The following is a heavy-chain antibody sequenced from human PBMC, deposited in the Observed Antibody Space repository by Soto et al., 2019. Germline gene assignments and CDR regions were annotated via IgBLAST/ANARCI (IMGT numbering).Heavy chain of an antibody. D-gene: IGHD4-4*01. CDR3: ASSNIAAYYYYMDV. CDR2: IKQDGSEK. Sequence: GGSLRLSCAASGFTFSSYTMHWVRQAPGKGLEWVANIKQDGSEKYYVDSVKGRFTISRDNAKNSLYLQMNSLRAEDTAVYYCASSNIAAYYYYMDVWGKGTTVTVSS. V-gene: IGHV3-7*01. CDR1: GFTFSSYT. J-gene: IGHJ6*03.